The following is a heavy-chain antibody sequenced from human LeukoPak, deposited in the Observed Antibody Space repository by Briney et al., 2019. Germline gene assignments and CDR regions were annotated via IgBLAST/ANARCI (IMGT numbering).Heavy chain of an antibody. J-gene: IGHJ4*02. Sequence: PSETLSLTCSVSGGSIRSHYWNWIRQPPGKGLEWLGHIYYSGSTYYNPSLKSRITTSVDTSKNQFSLRLSSVTAADTAVYYCARERWEGGSYVMGFDYWGQGALVTVSS. CDR3: ARERWEGGSYVMGFDY. CDR2: IYYSGST. V-gene: IGHV4-59*11. CDR1: GGSIRSHY. D-gene: IGHD1-26*01.